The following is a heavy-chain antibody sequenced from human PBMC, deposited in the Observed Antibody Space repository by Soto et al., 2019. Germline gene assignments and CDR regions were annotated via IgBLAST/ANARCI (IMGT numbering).Heavy chain of an antibody. CDR1: GYSLTAYW. Sequence: PGESLKISCKGSGYSLTAYWIGWVRQMPGKGLEWMGIIYPGDSDTRYSTSFQGQVTISADKSISTAYLQWSRLKASDTAMYYCARHVLTGYYNFYYGMDVWCQGTTLTVSS. J-gene: IGHJ6*02. CDR2: IYPGDSDT. D-gene: IGHD3-9*01. CDR3: ARHVLTGYYNFYYGMDV. V-gene: IGHV5-51*01.